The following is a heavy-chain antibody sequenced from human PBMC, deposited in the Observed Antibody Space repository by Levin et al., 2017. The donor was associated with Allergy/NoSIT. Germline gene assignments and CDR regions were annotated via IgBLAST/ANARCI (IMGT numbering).Heavy chain of an antibody. J-gene: IGHJ3*02. CDR2: ISGSGGST. CDR1: GFTFSSYA. Sequence: GGSLRLSCAASGFTFSSYAMSWVRQAPGKGLEWVSAISGSGGSTYYADSVKGRFTISRDNSKNTLYLQMNSLRAEDTAVYYCAKVGSFTMVRGVKGRAFDIWGQGTMVTVSS. D-gene: IGHD3-10*01. V-gene: IGHV3-23*01. CDR3: AKVGSFTMVRGVKGRAFDI.